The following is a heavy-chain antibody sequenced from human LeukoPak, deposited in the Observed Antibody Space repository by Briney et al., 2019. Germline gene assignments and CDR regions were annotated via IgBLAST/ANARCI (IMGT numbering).Heavy chain of an antibody. J-gene: IGHJ4*02. V-gene: IGHV4-59*08. CDR2: IYYSGST. CDR3: ARAVGYFHY. Sequence: SETLSLTCTVSGGSISSYYWSWIRQPPGKGLEWIGYIYYSGSTNYNPSLKSRVTISVDTSKNQFSLKLSSVTAADTAVYYCARAVGYFHYWGQGTLVTVSS. D-gene: IGHD4-23*01. CDR1: GGSISSYY.